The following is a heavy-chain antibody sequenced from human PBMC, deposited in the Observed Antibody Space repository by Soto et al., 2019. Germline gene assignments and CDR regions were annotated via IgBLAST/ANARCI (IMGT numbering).Heavy chain of an antibody. Sequence: EVQLVESGGGLVQPGGSLKLSCAASGFTFSGSAMHWVRQASGKGLEWVGRIRSKANSYATAYAASVKGRFTISRDDSKNTAYLQMNSLKTEDTAVHYCTRHYRVVPAVYYYYMDVWGKGTTVTVSS. CDR1: GFTFSGSA. V-gene: IGHV3-73*01. J-gene: IGHJ6*03. D-gene: IGHD2-2*01. CDR2: IRSKANSYAT. CDR3: TRHYRVVPAVYYYYMDV.